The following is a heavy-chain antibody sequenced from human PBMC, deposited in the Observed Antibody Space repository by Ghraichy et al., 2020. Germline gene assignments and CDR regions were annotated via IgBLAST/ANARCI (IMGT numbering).Heavy chain of an antibody. CDR1: GFTFSSFA. Sequence: GESLNISCAASGFTFSSFAMSWVHQAPGKRLEWVSTISGSGGSTYYADSVKGRFTISRDNSKNTLYLQMNSLIAEDTAVYYCAKGKGSGSYFNWSFNVWGRGTLVTVSS. D-gene: IGHD1-26*01. V-gene: IGHV3-23*01. CDR3: AKGKGSGSYFNWSFNV. J-gene: IGHJ2*01. CDR2: ISGSGGST.